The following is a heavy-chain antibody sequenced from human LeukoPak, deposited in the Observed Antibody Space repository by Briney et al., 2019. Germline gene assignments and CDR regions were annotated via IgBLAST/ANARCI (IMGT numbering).Heavy chain of an antibody. D-gene: IGHD6-13*01. J-gene: IGHJ3*02. V-gene: IGHV3-23*01. CDR1: GFTFSSYA. CDR3: AKVDLRIAAAGSGAFDI. Sequence: GGSLRLSCAASGFTFSSYAMSWVRQAPGKGLEWVPAISGSGGSTYYADSVKGRFTISRDNSKNTLYLQMNSLRAEDTAVYYCAKVDLRIAAAGSGAFDIWGQGTMVTVSS. CDR2: ISGSGGST.